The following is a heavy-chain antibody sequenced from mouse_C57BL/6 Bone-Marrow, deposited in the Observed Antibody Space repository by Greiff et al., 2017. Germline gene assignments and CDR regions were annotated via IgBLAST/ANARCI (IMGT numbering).Heavy chain of an antibody. CDR1: GYSITSGYY. V-gene: IGHV3-6*01. J-gene: IGHJ3*01. CDR2: ISYDGSN. Sequence: EESGPGLVKPSQSLSLTCSVTGYSITSGYYWNWIRQFPGNKLEWMGYISYDGSNNYNPSLKNRISITRDTSKNRFFLKLNSVTTEDTATYYGARDLGYSNYGFAYWGQGTLVTVSA. D-gene: IGHD2-5*01. CDR3: ARDLGYSNYGFAY.